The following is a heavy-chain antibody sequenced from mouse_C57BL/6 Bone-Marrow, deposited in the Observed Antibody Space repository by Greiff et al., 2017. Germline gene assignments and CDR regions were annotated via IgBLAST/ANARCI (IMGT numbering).Heavy chain of an antibody. J-gene: IGHJ1*03. CDR3: ARSYGNLYWYFDV. CDR1: GYTFTDYY. CDR2: INPNNGGT. V-gene: IGHV1-26*01. Sequence: VQLQQSGPELVKPGASVKISCKASGYTFTDYYMNWVKQSHGKSLEWIGDINPNNGGTSYNQKFKGKATLTVDKSSSTAYMELRSLTSEDSAVYYCARSYGNLYWYFDVWGTGTTVTVSS. D-gene: IGHD2-1*01.